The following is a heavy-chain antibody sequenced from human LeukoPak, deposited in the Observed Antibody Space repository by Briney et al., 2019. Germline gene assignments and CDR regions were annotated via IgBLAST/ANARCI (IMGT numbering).Heavy chain of an antibody. CDR3: AREGGYRYSGSYGGDY. CDR1: GYTFTGFY. CDR2: INPNSGGT. Sequence: GASVKVSCKASGYTFTGFYIHWVRQAPGQGLEWMGWINPNSGGTKYAQRFQGRVTMTRDTSISTAYMELNSLRSDDTAVYHCAREGGYRYSGSYGGDYWGQGTLVTVSS. J-gene: IGHJ4*02. V-gene: IGHV1-2*02. D-gene: IGHD1-26*01.